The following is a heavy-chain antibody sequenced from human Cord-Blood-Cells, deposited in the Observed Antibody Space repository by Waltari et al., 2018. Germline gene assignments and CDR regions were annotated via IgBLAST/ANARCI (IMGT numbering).Heavy chain of an antibody. CDR3: ARIAAADNYYYYGMDV. Sequence: QVTLRESGPALVKPTQTLTLTCTFSGFSLSTSGMCVSWIRQPPGKALEWLALIDWDDDKYYSTSLKTRLTISKDTSKNQVVLTMTNMDPVDTATYYCARIAAADNYYYYGMDVWGQGTTVTVSS. V-gene: IGHV2-70*01. D-gene: IGHD6-13*01. CDR1: GFSLSTSGMC. J-gene: IGHJ6*02. CDR2: IDWDDDK.